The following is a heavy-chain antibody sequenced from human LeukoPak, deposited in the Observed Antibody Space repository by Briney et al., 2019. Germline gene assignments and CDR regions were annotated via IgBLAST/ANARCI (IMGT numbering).Heavy chain of an antibody. D-gene: IGHD1-14*01. CDR2: IYSGGST. CDR1: GFTVSSNY. V-gene: IGHV3-66*02. CDR3: ARDRRTGRRISYYYYMDV. J-gene: IGHJ6*03. Sequence: GGSLRLSCAASGFTVSSNYMSWVRQAPGKGLEWVSVIYSGGSTYYADSVKGRFTISRDNSKNTLYLQMNSLRAEDTAVYYCARDRRTGRRISYYYYMDVWGKGTTVTVSS.